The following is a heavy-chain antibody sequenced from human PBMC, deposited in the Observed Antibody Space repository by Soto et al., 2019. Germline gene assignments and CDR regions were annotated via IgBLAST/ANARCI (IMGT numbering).Heavy chain of an antibody. V-gene: IGHV1-69*06. D-gene: IGHD6-13*01. CDR1: GYSFSSHA. CDR2: IIPVLGTP. CDR3: ARGGALSTSWYWGDGLDS. J-gene: IGHJ4*02. Sequence: QVQLEQSGSEVKKSGSSVKVSCKASGYSFSSHAITWVRQAPGQGLEWMGGIIPVLGTPSYAQKFQGRVTSSADKSTNTSQLELRSLRSEDTAVYYCARGGALSTSWYWGDGLDSWGQGTQVTVSS.